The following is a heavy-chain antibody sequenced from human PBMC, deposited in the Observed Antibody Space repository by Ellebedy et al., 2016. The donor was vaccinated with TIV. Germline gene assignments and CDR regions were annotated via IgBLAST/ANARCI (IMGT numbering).Heavy chain of an antibody. CDR2: FYTSGST. CDR1: GGSISGYY. V-gene: IGHV4-4*07. D-gene: IGHD2-2*01. CDR3: AASESADSDY. J-gene: IGHJ4*02. Sequence: MPSETLSLTCTVSGGSISGYYWNWIRQSAGKGLEWIGRFYTSGSTNFNPSLKSRVTMSVDTSNNLFSLKLSSVTAADTAVYYCAASESADSDYWGPGTLVTVSS.